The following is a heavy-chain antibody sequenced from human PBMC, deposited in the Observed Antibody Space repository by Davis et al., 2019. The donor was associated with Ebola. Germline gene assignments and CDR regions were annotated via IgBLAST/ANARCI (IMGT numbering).Heavy chain of an antibody. CDR1: GGSISSYY. Sequence: PSETLSLTCTVSGGSISSYYWSWIRQPPGKGLEWIGYIYYSGSTNYNPSLKSRVTISVDTSKNQFSLKLSSVTAADTAVYYCARAIAAAGVYYYYMDVWGKGTTVTVSS. CDR3: ARAIAAAGVYYYYMDV. CDR2: IYYSGST. J-gene: IGHJ6*03. D-gene: IGHD6-13*01. V-gene: IGHV4-59*01.